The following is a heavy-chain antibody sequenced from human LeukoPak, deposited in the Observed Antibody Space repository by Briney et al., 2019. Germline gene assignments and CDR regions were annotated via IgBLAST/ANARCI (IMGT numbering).Heavy chain of an antibody. CDR1: GFTFSSYW. J-gene: IGHJ5*02. D-gene: IGHD2-15*01. V-gene: IGHV3-74*01. CDR2: INSDGSST. Sequence: PGGSLRLSCAASGFTFSSYWMHWVRQAPGKGLVWVSRINSDGSSTSYADSVKGRFTISRDNAKNTLYLQMDSLRAEDTAVYYCARERGAYCSGVSLYSRNWFDPWGQGTLVTVSS. CDR3: ARERGAYCSGVSLYSRNWFDP.